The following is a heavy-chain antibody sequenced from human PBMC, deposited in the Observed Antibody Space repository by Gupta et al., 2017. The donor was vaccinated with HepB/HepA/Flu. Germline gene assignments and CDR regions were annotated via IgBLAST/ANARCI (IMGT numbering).Heavy chain of an antibody. CDR1: GGSISRSSPY. Sequence: QLQLQESGPRLVKPSETLSLTCTVSGGSISRSSPYWGWIRQPPGQGLEWIANVYSGGNTYYNPSRKSRVTISVDTSKNYFSLKLRSVTAADTAVYYCARPQLGIGGGSWFDPWGQGILVTVSS. D-gene: IGHD7-27*01. CDR3: ARPQLGIGGGSWFDP. CDR2: VYSGGNT. J-gene: IGHJ5*02. V-gene: IGHV4-39*01.